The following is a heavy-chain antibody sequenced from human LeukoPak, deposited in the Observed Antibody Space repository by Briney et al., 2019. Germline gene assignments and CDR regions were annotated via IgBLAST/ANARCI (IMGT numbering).Heavy chain of an antibody. D-gene: IGHD3-10*01. CDR3: ARGWGRYGSGSSWDY. V-gene: IGHV3-7*01. CDR2: IKQDGSEK. CDR1: GGSFSGYY. Sequence: ETLSLTCAVYGGSFSGYYWSWIRQPPGKGLEWVANIKQDGSEKYYVDSVKGRFTISRDNAKNSLYLQMNSLRAEDTAVYYCARGWGRYGSGSSWDYWGQGTLVTVSS. J-gene: IGHJ4*02.